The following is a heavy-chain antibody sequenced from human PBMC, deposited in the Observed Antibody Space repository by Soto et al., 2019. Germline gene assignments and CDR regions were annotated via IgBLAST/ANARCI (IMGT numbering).Heavy chain of an antibody. V-gene: IGHV3-7*01. CDR2: IKQDGSEK. Sequence: GGSLRLSCAASGFTFTNYWMSWVRQAPGKGLEWVANIKQDGSEKYYVDSVKGRFAISRDNTKNSLYLQMNSLRAEDTALYYCARSYSTGYDYWSQGTLVTVSS. CDR3: ARSYSTGYDY. CDR1: GFTFTNYW. D-gene: IGHD1-1*01. J-gene: IGHJ4*02.